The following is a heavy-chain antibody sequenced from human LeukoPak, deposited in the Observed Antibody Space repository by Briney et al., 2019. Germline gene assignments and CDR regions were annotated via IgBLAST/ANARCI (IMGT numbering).Heavy chain of an antibody. J-gene: IGHJ6*03. CDR3: ARDRWYCSSTSCYYHYYYYMDV. CDR1: GYTFTGYY. CDR2: INPNSGGT. V-gene: IGHV1-2*02. Sequence: ASVKVSCKASGYTFTGYYMHWVRQAPGQGLEWMGWINPNSGGTNYAQKFQGRVTMTRDTSTSTVYMELSSLRSEDTAVYYCARDRWYCSSTSCYYHYYYYMDVWGKGTTVTVSS. D-gene: IGHD2-2*01.